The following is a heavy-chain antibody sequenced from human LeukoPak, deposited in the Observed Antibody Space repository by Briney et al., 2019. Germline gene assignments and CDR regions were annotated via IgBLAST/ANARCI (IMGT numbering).Heavy chain of an antibody. J-gene: IGHJ4*02. Sequence: GGSLRLSCAASGFTFSSYAMSWVRQAPGKGLEWVSAISGSGGSTYYADSVKGRFTISRDNAKGSVYLQVNSLRAEDTAVYYCARLKAGNWGQGTVVAVSS. CDR1: GFTFSSYA. D-gene: IGHD2-8*01. CDR2: ISGSGGST. CDR3: ARLKAGN. V-gene: IGHV3-23*01.